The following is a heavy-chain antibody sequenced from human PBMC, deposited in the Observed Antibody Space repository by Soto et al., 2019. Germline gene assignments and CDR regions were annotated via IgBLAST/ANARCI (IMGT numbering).Heavy chain of an antibody. V-gene: IGHV1-46*01. CDR1: GYTFTSYY. CDR2: INPSGGST. CDR3: AREFGYGSGSYFHYYGMDV. J-gene: IGHJ6*04. Sequence: ASVKVSCKASGYTFTSYYMHWVRQAPGQGLEWMGIINPSGGSTSYAQKFQGRVTMTRDTSTSTVYMELSSLRSEDTAVYYCAREFGYGSGSYFHYYGMDVWGKGTTVT. D-gene: IGHD3-10*01.